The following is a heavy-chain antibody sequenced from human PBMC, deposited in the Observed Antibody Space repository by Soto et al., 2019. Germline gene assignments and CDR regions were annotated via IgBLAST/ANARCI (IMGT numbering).Heavy chain of an antibody. D-gene: IGHD2-15*01. CDR1: GYTFTSYA. CDR3: ARDRGSSYWYYFFDY. V-gene: IGHV1-3*01. J-gene: IGHJ4*02. CDR2: INADNGKT. Sequence: ASVKVSCKASGYTFTSYAMHWVRQAPGQRLEWMGWINADNGKTKYAQKLQGRVTITTDTSTSTAYMELRSLRSDDTAVYYCARDRGSSYWYYFFDYWGQGTLVTSPQ.